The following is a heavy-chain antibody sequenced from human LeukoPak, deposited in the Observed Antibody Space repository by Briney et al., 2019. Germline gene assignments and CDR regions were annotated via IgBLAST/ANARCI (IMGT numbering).Heavy chain of an antibody. CDR3: ARRGSYYFFGFDY. Sequence: GGSLRLSCAASGFTVSSNYMSWVRQAPGKGLEWVSVIYSGGSTYYADSVKGRFTISRDNSKNTLYLQMNSLRAEDTAVYYCARRGSYYFFGFDYWGQGTLVTVSS. CDR2: IYSGGST. D-gene: IGHD1-26*01. CDR1: GFTVSSNY. J-gene: IGHJ4*02. V-gene: IGHV3-53*01.